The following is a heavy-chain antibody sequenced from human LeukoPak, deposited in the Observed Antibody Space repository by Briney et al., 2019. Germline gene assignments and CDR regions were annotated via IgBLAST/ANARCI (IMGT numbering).Heavy chain of an antibody. D-gene: IGHD6-19*01. Sequence: ASVKVPCKASGYTFTTYGISWVRQAPGQGLEWMGWISAYNGNTNYAQKLQGRVTMTTDTSTSTAYMELRSLRSDDTAVYYCARESKQWLVGTYFDYWGQGTLVTVSS. V-gene: IGHV1-18*01. CDR1: GYTFTTYG. CDR2: ISAYNGNT. J-gene: IGHJ4*02. CDR3: ARESKQWLVGTYFDY.